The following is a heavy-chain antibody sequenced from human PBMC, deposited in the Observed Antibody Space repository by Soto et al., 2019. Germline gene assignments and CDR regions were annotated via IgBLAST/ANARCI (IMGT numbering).Heavy chain of an antibody. V-gene: IGHV4-39*01. CDR1: GGSIGSSTYY. CDR3: NVNSGGWHYFDS. J-gene: IGHJ4*02. D-gene: IGHD6-25*01. CDR2: TFSRGGT. Sequence: QLQLQESGPGLVRPSETLSLTCTVSGGSIGSSTYYWGWIRQSPGKGLEWIGNTFSRGGTTYNPSLKRRATISVDTSTNQFSLRLSSVTATDTGVYYCNVNSGGWHYFDSWGQGTRVIVSS.